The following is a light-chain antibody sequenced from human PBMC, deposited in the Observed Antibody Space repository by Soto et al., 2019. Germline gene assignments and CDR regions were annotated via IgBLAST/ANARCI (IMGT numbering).Light chain of an antibody. V-gene: IGKV1-12*01. J-gene: IGKJ4*01. CDR3: QQGNSFPLT. Sequence: IQVPQSPSSMSASVGACVPIACRASRGISAWVAWYQQKPGKAPKLLIYAASSLLSGVPSRFSGSGSGTDFTLTISSLQPEDFATYYCQQGNSFPLTFGGGTKVDIK. CDR1: RGISAW. CDR2: AAS.